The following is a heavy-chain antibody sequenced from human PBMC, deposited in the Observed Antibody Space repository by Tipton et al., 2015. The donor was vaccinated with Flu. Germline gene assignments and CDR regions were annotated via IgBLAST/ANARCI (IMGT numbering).Heavy chain of an antibody. CDR1: GGSISSYY. Sequence: TLSLTYTVSGGSISSYYWSWIRQPPGKGLEWIGYIYYSGSTNYNPSLKSRVTISVDTSKNQFSLKLSSVTAADTAVYYCARVSGYYDSSGTRNDAFDIWGRGTIFTVSS. J-gene: IGHJ3*02. CDR2: IYYSGST. D-gene: IGHD3-22*01. CDR3: ARVSGYYDSSGTRNDAFDI. V-gene: IGHV4-59*01.